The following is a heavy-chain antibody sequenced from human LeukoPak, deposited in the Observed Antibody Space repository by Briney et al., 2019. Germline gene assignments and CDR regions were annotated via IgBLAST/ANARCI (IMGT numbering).Heavy chain of an antibody. Sequence: GESLKTSCNGSGYTFTSNWNGWVRQWPGKGLEGMVMICPGDADTSFSPSFQGQVTISADKSISNVYLEGSSLKASDTAMYYCARHAGSSLSDDFDIWGQGTMVTVSS. V-gene: IGHV5-51*01. CDR1: GYTFTSNW. J-gene: IGHJ3*02. D-gene: IGHD6-19*01. CDR2: ICPGDADT. CDR3: ARHAGSSLSDDFDI.